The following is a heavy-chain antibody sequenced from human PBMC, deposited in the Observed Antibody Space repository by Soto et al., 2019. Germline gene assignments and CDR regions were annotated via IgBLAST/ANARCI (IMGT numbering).Heavy chain of an antibody. V-gene: IGHV1-2*04. CDR1: GYTFTGYY. J-gene: IGHJ4*02. Sequence: ASVKVSCKASGYTFTGYYMHWVRQAPGQGLEWMGWINPNSGGTNYAQKFQGWVTMTRDTSISTAYMELSRLRSDDTAVYYCAREIDIKRLWLGYYWGQGTLVTVSS. CDR3: AREIDIKRLWLGYY. CDR2: INPNSGGT. D-gene: IGHD3-10*01.